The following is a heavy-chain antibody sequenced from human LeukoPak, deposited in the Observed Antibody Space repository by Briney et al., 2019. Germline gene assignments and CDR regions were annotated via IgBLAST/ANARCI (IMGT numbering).Heavy chain of an antibody. CDR2: IHTTENT. CDR3: GREGDYGDYSKSFYYMDV. CDR1: GGYIGSYY. D-gene: IGHD4-17*01. J-gene: IGHJ6*03. V-gene: IGHV4-4*07. Sequence: PSETLSLTCTVSGGYIGSYYWSWIRQPAGKGLEWIGRIHTTENTDYNPSLKSRVTMSVDMSTSQVSLTLTSVTAADTAVYYCGREGDYGDYSKSFYYMDVWGKGTTVTVSS.